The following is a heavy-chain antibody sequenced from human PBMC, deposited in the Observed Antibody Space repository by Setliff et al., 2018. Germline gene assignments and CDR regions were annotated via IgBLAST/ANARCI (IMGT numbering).Heavy chain of an antibody. CDR1: GDSFSNYA. J-gene: IGHJ4*02. CDR2: IDPSGDYT. V-gene: IGHV1-46*01. Sequence: GASVKVSCKASGDSFSNYAISWVRQAPGQGLEWMGIIDPSGDYTNYAQKFQGRVTMTRDTSTTTVYMELSSLRSDDTAVYYCARAPLESGYYYGQGHYFDYWGQGTLVTVSS. D-gene: IGHD5-18*01. CDR3: ARAPLESGYYYGQGHYFDY.